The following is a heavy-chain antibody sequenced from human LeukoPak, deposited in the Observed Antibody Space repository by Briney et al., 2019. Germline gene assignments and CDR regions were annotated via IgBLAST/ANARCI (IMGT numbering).Heavy chain of an antibody. CDR3: ARHRVGPLYGSGNSIAY. CDR1: GGFISNYY. CDR2: ICYSGST. V-gene: IGHV4-59*08. J-gene: IGHJ4*02. Sequence: SETLSLTCTVSGGFISNYYWSWIRQPPGKGLEWIGYICYSGSTNYNPSLKSRVTISVDTSKNEFSLKLSSVTAADTAVYYCARHRVGPLYGSGNSIAYWGQGTLVTVSS. D-gene: IGHD3-10*01.